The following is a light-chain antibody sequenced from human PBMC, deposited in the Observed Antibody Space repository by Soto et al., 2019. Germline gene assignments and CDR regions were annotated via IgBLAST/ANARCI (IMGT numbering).Light chain of an antibody. Sequence: QPVLTQPASVSGSPGQSITISCTGTSSDVGGYNYVSWYQHHPGKAPKLMIYEVSNRPSGVSNRFSGSKSGNTASLTISGLQAEDEADYYCSSYRDTHNLVFGIGTKVTVL. CDR3: SSYRDTHNLV. V-gene: IGLV2-14*01. CDR2: EVS. CDR1: SSDVGGYNY. J-gene: IGLJ1*01.